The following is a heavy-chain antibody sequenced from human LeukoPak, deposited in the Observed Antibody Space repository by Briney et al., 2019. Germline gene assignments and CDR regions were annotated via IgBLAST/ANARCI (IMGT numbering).Heavy chain of an antibody. CDR1: GLTFADYT. CDR3: ARRAGAYSHPYDY. J-gene: IGHJ4*02. Sequence: GGSLRLSCAASGLTFADYTMHWVRQAPGKGLEWVSFIYSGGSTYYADSVKGRFTISRDNSKNTLYLQMNSLRADDTAVYYCARRAGAYSHPYDYWGQGTLVTVSS. CDR2: IYSGGST. D-gene: IGHD4/OR15-4a*01. V-gene: IGHV3-53*01.